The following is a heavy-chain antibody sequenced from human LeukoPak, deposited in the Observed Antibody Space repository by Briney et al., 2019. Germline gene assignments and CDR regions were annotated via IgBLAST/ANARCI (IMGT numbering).Heavy chain of an antibody. Sequence: GGSLRLSCAASGFTFSTYGMHWVRRAPGKGLGWVAGIAYDGNNKFYADSVKGRFTISRDNSKNTLFLQMNSLRAEDTAVYYCAKDENSSGLSHWGQGTLVTVSS. D-gene: IGHD3-22*01. V-gene: IGHV3-30*18. CDR2: IAYDGNNK. J-gene: IGHJ4*02. CDR3: AKDENSSGLSH. CDR1: GFTFSTYG.